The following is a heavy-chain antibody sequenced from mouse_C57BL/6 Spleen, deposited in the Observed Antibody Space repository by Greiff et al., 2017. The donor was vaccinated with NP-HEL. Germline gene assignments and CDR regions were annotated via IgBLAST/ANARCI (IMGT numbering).Heavy chain of an antibody. D-gene: IGHD1-1*01. J-gene: IGHJ4*01. CDR3: ARRLLLQYYAMDY. Sequence: VQLQQSGAELVKPGASVKLSCKASGYTFTSYWMQWVKQRPGQGLEWIGEIDPSDSYTNYNQKFKGKATLTVDTSSSTAYMQLSSLTSEDSAVYYCARRLLLQYYAMDYWGQGTSVTVSS. CDR1: GYTFTSYW. V-gene: IGHV1-50*01. CDR2: IDPSDSYT.